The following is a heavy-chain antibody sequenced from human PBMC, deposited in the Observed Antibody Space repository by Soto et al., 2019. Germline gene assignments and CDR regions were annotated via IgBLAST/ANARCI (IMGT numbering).Heavy chain of an antibody. V-gene: IGHV4-34*01. D-gene: IGHD4-17*01. CDR2: INHSGST. CDR1: GGSFSGYY. CDR3: AVYGDYYYYGMDV. Sequence: PSETLSLTCAVYGGSFSGYYWSWIRQPPGKGLEWIGEINHSGSTNYNPSLKSRVTISVDTSKNQFSLKLSSVTAADTAVYSCAVYGDYYYYGMDVWGQGTTVTASS. J-gene: IGHJ6*02.